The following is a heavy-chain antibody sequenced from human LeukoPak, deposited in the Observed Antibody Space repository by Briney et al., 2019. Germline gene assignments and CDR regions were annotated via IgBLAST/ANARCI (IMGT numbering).Heavy chain of an antibody. Sequence: SETLSLTCTVSGGSISSYYWSWIRQPAGKGLEWIGRIYTSGSTIYHPSLKSLVTMSVDTSKNQFTLKLSSVTAADTTVYYCASLIGYCSSTSCYDPPYYYYYMDVWGKGTTVTVSS. CDR3: ASLIGYCSSTSCYDPPYYYYYMDV. CDR2: IYTSGST. V-gene: IGHV4-4*07. D-gene: IGHD2-2*01. CDR1: GGSISSYY. J-gene: IGHJ6*03.